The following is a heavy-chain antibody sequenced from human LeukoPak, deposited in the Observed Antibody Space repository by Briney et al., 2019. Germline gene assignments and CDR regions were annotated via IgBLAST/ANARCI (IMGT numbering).Heavy chain of an antibody. V-gene: IGHV3-23*01. D-gene: IGHD6-6*01. CDR3: AKDSEYSSSSGDFDY. Sequence: GGSLRLSCAASGFTFDDYTMHWVRQAPGKGLEWVSAISGSGGSTYYADSVKGRFTISRDNSKNTLYLQMNSLRAEDTAVYYCAKDSEYSSSSGDFDYWGQGTLVTVSS. J-gene: IGHJ4*02. CDR1: GFTFDDYT. CDR2: ISGSGGST.